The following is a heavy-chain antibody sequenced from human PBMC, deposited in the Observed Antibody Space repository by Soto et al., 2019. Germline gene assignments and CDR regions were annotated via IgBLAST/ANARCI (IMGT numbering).Heavy chain of an antibody. J-gene: IGHJ4*02. CDR3: AKDPNKGYSRKPYFDY. D-gene: IGHD6-13*01. V-gene: IGHV3-23*01. CDR1: GFTFSSYA. Sequence: VGSLRLSCAASGFTFSSYAMSWVRQAPGKGLEWVSAISGSGGSTYYADSVKGRFTISRDNSKNTLYLQMNSLRAEDTAVYYCAKDPNKGYSRKPYFDYWGQGTLVTVSS. CDR2: ISGSGGST.